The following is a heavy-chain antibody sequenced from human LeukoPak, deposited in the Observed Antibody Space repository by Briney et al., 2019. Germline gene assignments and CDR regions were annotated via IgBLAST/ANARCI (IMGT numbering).Heavy chain of an antibody. J-gene: IGHJ4*02. D-gene: IGHD6-13*01. CDR1: GYTFTSYG. CDR3: AKSTGYSTTGRDFDS. CDR2: ISTHNGNT. V-gene: IGHV1-18*01. Sequence: AAVKVSCKASGYTFTSYGISCVRQAPGQGLAWMGWISTHNGNTNYAQKFQGRVTMTTDTSTSTAYMELRSLRSDDTAVYYCAKSTGYSTTGRDFDSWGRGTLVTVSS.